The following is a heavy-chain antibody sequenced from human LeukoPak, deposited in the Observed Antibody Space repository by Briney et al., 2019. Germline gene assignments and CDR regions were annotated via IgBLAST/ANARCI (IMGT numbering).Heavy chain of an antibody. CDR1: GYTLSELS. CDR2: FDPEDGET. CDR3: ATFQSGYSSYWFDP. J-gene: IGHJ5*02. D-gene: IGHD3-3*01. V-gene: IGHV1-24*01. Sequence: KVSCKVSGYTLSELSMHWVRQAPGKGLEWMGGFDPEDGETIYAQKFQGRVTMTEDTSTDTAYMELSSLRSEHTAVYYCATFQSGYSSYWFDPWGQGTLVTVSS.